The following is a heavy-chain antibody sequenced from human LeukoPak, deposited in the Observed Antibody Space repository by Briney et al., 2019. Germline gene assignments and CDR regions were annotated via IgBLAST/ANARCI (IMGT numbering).Heavy chain of an antibody. D-gene: IGHD4-17*01. V-gene: IGHV3-30*03. CDR2: ISYDGSNK. J-gene: IGHJ6*02. CDR3: AMTTVTYYYYGMDV. CDR1: GFTLRNYA. Sequence: PGGSLRLSCAASGFTLRNYAMSWVRQAPGKGLEWVAVISYDGSNKYYADSVKGRFTISRDNSKNTLYLQMNSLRAEDTAVYYCAMTTVTYYYYGMDVWGQGTTVTVSS.